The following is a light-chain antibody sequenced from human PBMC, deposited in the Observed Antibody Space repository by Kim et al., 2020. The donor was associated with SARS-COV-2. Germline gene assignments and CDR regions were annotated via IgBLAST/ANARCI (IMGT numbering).Light chain of an antibody. V-gene: IGKV3-20*01. J-gene: IGKJ2*03. Sequence: LSPGERAAPSCRASQSVSSSYLAWYQQKPGKAPRLLIYGASSRATGIPDRFSGSGSGTDFTLTISRLEPEDFAVYYCQQYGSSPYSFGQGTKLEI. CDR2: GAS. CDR1: QSVSSSY. CDR3: QQYGSSPYS.